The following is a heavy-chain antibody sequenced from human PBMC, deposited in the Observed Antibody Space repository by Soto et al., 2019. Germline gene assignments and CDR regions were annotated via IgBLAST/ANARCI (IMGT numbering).Heavy chain of an antibody. CDR2: IKQDGSEK. J-gene: IGHJ6*03. CDR3: ARGVFAISGDPEKYYYMDV. V-gene: IGHV3-7*01. CDR1: GFTFSSYW. Sequence: GGSLRLSCAASGFTFSSYWMSWVRQAPGKGLEWVANIKQDGSEKYYVDSVKGRFTISRDNAKNSLYLQMNSLRAEDTAVYYCARGVFAISGDPEKYYYMDVWGKGTTVTVSS. D-gene: IGHD3-10*01.